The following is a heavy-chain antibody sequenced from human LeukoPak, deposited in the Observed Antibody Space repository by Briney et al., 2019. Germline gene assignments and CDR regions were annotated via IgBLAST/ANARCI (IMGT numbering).Heavy chain of an antibody. CDR1: GFTFSSYE. D-gene: IGHD1-26*01. CDR3: ARDGWELLEAEFFDY. Sequence: GGSLRLSCAASGFTFSSYEMNWVRQAPGKGLEWVSYISSSGSTIYYADSVKGRFTISRDNAKNSLYLQMNSLRAEDTAVYYCARDGWELLEAEFFDYWGQGTLVTVSS. V-gene: IGHV3-48*03. J-gene: IGHJ4*02. CDR2: ISSSGSTI.